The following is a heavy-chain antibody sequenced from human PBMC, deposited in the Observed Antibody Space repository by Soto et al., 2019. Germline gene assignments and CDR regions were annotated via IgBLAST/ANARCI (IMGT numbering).Heavy chain of an antibody. D-gene: IGHD3-16*01. J-gene: IGHJ4*02. Sequence: QVQLVESGGGVVQPGRSLRLSCAASAFIFSNFGMHWVRQAPGKGLEWVAVISDDGNNRYYADSVKGRFTISRDNSKDTLYLQMNSVTAEDTAVYHCVTGLGGFEYWGQGTLVTVSS. CDR3: VTGLGGFEY. CDR1: AFIFSNFG. CDR2: ISDDGNNR. V-gene: IGHV3-30-3*01.